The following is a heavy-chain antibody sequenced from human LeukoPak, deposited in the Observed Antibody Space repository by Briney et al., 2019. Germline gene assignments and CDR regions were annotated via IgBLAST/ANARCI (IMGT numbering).Heavy chain of an antibody. D-gene: IGHD6-6*01. Sequence: GGSLRLSCAASGFTFSGYAMSWVRQAPGKGLEWASAISGSGGSTYYADSVKGRFTISRDNSKNTLYLQMNSLRAEDTAVYYCAKLSKSSSSPYYFDYWGQGTLVTVSS. CDR3: AKLSKSSSSPYYFDY. CDR1: GFTFSGYA. CDR2: ISGSGGST. V-gene: IGHV3-23*01. J-gene: IGHJ4*02.